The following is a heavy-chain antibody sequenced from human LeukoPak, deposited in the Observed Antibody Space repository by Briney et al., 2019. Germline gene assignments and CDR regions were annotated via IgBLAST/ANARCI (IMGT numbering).Heavy chain of an antibody. D-gene: IGHD6-6*01. CDR2: ISAYNGNT. CDR1: GYTFTSYG. Sequence: ASVKVSCKASGYTFTSYGISWVRQAPGQGLEWMGWISAYNGNTNYAQKFQGRVTITADKSTSTAYMELSSLRSEDTAVYYCASRQLGEGGWFDPWGQGTLVTVSS. J-gene: IGHJ5*02. CDR3: ASRQLGEGGWFDP. V-gene: IGHV1-18*01.